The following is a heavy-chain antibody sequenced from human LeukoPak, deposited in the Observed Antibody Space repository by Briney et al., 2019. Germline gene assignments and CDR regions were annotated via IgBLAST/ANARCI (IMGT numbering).Heavy chain of an antibody. J-gene: IGHJ5*02. CDR2: INHSGST. CDR3: ARGLYSSSSTPIWFDP. D-gene: IGHD6-6*01. Sequence: PSETLSLTCAVYGGSFSGYYWSWIRQPPGKGLEWIGEINHSGSTNDNPSLKSRVTISVDTSKNQFSLKLSSVTAADTAVYYCARGLYSSSSTPIWFDPWGQGTLVTVSS. V-gene: IGHV4-34*01. CDR1: GGSFSGYY.